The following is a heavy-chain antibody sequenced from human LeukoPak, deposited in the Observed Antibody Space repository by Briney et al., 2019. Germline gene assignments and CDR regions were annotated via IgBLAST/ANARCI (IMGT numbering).Heavy chain of an antibody. J-gene: IGHJ4*02. CDR2: INHSGST. D-gene: IGHD3-22*01. Sequence: PSETLSLTCAVHGGSFSGYYWSWIRRPPGKGLEWIGEINHSGSTNYNPSLKSRVTISVDTSKNQFSLKLSSVTAADTAVYYCARTPYDSSGYYDDFDYWGQGTLVTVSS. CDR3: ARTPYDSSGYYDDFDY. V-gene: IGHV4-34*01. CDR1: GGSFSGYY.